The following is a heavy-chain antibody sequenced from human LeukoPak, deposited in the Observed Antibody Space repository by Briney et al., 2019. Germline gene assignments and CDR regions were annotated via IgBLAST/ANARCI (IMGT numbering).Heavy chain of an antibody. CDR2: INPNNGDT. CDR1: GYTFVAYF. V-gene: IGHV1-2*02. D-gene: IGHD3-10*01. J-gene: IGHJ4*02. CDR3: ARDGALWVGDFTFYFDS. Sequence: VASVKVSCKASGYTFVAYFMHWVRQAPGQGLEWMGWINPNNGDTDSAQKFKGRVTMTRDTSISTVYMEPTRLTSDDTAVYFCARDGALWVGDFTFYFDSWGQGSLVTVSS.